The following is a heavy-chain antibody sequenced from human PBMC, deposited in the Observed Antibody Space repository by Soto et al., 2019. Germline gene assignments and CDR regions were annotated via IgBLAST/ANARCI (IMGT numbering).Heavy chain of an antibody. CDR1: GGSFSGDY. CDR2: INHSGST. CDR3: ARVGLENDAFDI. V-gene: IGHV4-34*01. Sequence: QVQLQQWGAGLLKPSETLSLTCAVYGGSFSGDYWSWIRQPPGKGLEWIGEINHSGSTNYNPSLKSRVTISVDTSKNQFSLKLSSVTAADTAVYYCARVGLENDAFDIWGQGTMVTVSS. J-gene: IGHJ3*02. D-gene: IGHD1-1*01.